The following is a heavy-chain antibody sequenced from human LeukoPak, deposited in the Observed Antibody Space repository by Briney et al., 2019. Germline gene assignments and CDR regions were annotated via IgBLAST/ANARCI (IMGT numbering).Heavy chain of an antibody. CDR3: ARAQITIFGVEHYLDY. V-gene: IGHV3-48*03. CDR1: GFTFSSYE. Sequence: GGSLRLSCAASGFTFSSYEMNWVRQAPGKGLEWVSYISSSGSTIYYADSVKGRFTISRDNAKNSLYLQMNSLRAEDTAVYYCARAQITIFGVEHYLDYWGQGTLVTVSS. CDR2: ISSSGSTI. J-gene: IGHJ4*02. D-gene: IGHD3-3*01.